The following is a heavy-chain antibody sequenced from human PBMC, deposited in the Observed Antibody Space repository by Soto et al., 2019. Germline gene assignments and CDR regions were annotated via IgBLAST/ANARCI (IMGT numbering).Heavy chain of an antibody. V-gene: IGHV1-69*13. CDR1: GGTFSSYA. D-gene: IGHD3-3*01. Sequence: SVKVSCKASGGTFSSYAISWVRQAPGQGLEWMGGIIPIFGTANYAQKFQGRVTITADESTGTAYMELSSLRSEDTAVYYCARDWAYYDFWSGYQALRYYYGMGVWGQGTTVTVSS. CDR3: ARDWAYYDFWSGYQALRYYYGMGV. CDR2: IIPIFGTA. J-gene: IGHJ6*02.